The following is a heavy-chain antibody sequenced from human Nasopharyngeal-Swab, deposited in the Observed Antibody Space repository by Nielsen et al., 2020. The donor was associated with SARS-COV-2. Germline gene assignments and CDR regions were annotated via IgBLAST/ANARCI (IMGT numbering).Heavy chain of an antibody. CDR3: ATGSGYYRGGYFQH. V-gene: IGHV3-9*01. D-gene: IGHD3-3*01. CDR1: GFTFDDYA. CDR2: ISWNSGSI. Sequence: SLRLSCAASGFTFDDYAMHWVRQAPGKGLEWVSGISWNSGSIGYADSVKSRFTISRDNAKNSLYLQMNSLRAEDTALYYCATGSGYYRGGYFQHWGQGTLVTVSS. J-gene: IGHJ1*01.